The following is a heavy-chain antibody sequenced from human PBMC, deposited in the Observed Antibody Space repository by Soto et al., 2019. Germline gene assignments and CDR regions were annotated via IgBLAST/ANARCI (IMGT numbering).Heavy chain of an antibody. D-gene: IGHD2-2*01. CDR1: GGTFSSYA. V-gene: IGHV1-69*01. CDR2: IIPIFGTA. CDR3: ARVGYCSSTSCYYYYYYGMYV. Sequence: QVQLVQSGAEVKKPGSSVKVSCKASGGTFSSYAISWVRQAPGQGLEWMGGIIPIFGTANYAQKFQGRVTITAEESTSTADMELSSLRSEDTAVYYCARVGYCSSTSCYYYYYYGMYVWGQGTTVTVSS. J-gene: IGHJ6*02.